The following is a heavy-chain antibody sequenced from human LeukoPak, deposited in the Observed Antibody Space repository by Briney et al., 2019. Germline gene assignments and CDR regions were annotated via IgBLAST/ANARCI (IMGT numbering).Heavy chain of an antibody. D-gene: IGHD3-10*01. CDR2: INWNGGST. CDR1: GFAFDDYG. V-gene: IGHV3-20*01. CDR3: ARDGEGYGMDV. Sequence: PGGSPRLSCAASGFAFDDYGMSWVRQAPGKGLEWVSGINWNGGSTGYADSVKGRFTISRDNAKNSLYLQMNSLRAEDTALYHCARDGEGYGMDVWGQGTTVTVSS. J-gene: IGHJ6*02.